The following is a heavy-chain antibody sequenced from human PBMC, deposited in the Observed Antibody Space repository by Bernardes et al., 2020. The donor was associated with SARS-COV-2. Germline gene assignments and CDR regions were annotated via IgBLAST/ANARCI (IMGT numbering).Heavy chain of an antibody. D-gene: IGHD2-15*01. J-gene: IGHJ6*02. CDR1: GGSISTYF. V-gene: IGHV4-59*01. Sequence: SETLSLTCTVSGGSISTYFWSWIRQPPGKGLEWIGYIDYSGSTTHNPSLKSRVTMSVDTSTKQFSLKLTSVTAADTAVYYCARYCSGSSCYSLSMDVWGQGTKVTVSS. CDR2: IDYSGST. CDR3: ARYCSGSSCYSLSMDV.